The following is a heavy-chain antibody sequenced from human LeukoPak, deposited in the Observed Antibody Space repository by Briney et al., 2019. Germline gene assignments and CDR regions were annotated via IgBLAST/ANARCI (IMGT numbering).Heavy chain of an antibody. CDR3: ARVGPVRGYSYGRFDY. Sequence: ASVKVSCKASGYTFTGYYIHWVRQAPGQGLEWMGWINPDSGDTNYAQKFQGRVTMTRDTSISTAYMELSRLRSDDTAVYYCARVGPVRGYSYGRFDYWGQGTLVTVSS. CDR1: GYTFTGYY. D-gene: IGHD5-18*01. V-gene: IGHV1-2*02. CDR2: INPDSGDT. J-gene: IGHJ4*02.